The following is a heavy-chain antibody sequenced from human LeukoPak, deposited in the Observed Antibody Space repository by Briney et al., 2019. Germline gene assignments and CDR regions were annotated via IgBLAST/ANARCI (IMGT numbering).Heavy chain of an antibody. V-gene: IGHV5-51*01. J-gene: IGHJ4*02. Sequence: GESLKISCTGSGYTFANYWIGWVRQMPGKGLEWMGMIYPGDSDTRYSPSFKGQVTISADKSISTAYLQWSSLKASDTAMYYCARRGYGYSQPDYWGQGTLVTVSS. CDR2: IYPGDSDT. CDR3: ARRGYGYSQPDY. CDR1: GYTFANYW. D-gene: IGHD5-18*01.